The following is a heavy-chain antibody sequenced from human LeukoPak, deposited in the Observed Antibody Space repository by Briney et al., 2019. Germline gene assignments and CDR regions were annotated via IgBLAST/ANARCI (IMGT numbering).Heavy chain of an antibody. CDR3: TTGLNY. CDR2: INSKTDGGTT. D-gene: IGHD3-16*01. J-gene: IGHJ4*02. V-gene: IGHV3-15*01. CDR1: GFSFSNAW. Sequence: GGSLRLSCAASGFSFSNAWMSWVRQAPGKGLEWVGRINSKTDGGTTDYAAPVKGRFTISRDDSKNTLYLQMNSLKTEDTAVYYCTTGLNYWGQGTLVTVSS.